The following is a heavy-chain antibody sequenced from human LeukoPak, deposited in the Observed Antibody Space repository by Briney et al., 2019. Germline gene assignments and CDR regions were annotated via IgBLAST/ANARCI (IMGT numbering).Heavy chain of an antibody. CDR2: FDPEDGET. Sequence: GASVKVSCKVSGYTLTELSMHWVRPAPGKGLEWMGGFDPEDGETIYAQKFQGRVTMTEDTSTDTAYMELSSLRSEDTAVYYCAKGAIFGVTTRGYGMDVWGQGTSVTVSS. D-gene: IGHD3-3*01. V-gene: IGHV1-24*01. J-gene: IGHJ6*02. CDR1: GYTLTELS. CDR3: AKGAIFGVTTRGYGMDV.